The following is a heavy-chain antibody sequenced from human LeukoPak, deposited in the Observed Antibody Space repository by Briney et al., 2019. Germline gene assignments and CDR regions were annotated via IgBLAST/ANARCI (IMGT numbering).Heavy chain of an antibody. CDR3: ARSSSASRY. CDR1: GFTFSSYS. J-gene: IGHJ4*02. CDR2: ISSSSSNI. V-gene: IGHV3-21*01. Sequence: GGSLRPSCAASGFTFSSYSMNWVRQAHGKGLEWVSSISSSSSNIYYADSVKGRFTISRDNAKNSLYLQMNSLRAEDTAVYYCARSSSASRYWGQGTLVTVSS. D-gene: IGHD3-16*01.